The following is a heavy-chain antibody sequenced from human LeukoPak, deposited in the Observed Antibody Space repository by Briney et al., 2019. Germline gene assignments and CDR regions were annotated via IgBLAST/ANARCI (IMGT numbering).Heavy chain of an antibody. J-gene: IGHJ6*02. V-gene: IGHV1-69*13. CDR2: IIPIFGTA. Sequence: ASVKVSCKASGNSISNYAVSWVRQAPGQGFEWMGGIIPIFGTADYAQKFQGRVTITADQSTSATYMALSSLKSEDTATYYCTTRACHAGGCSSSFYYYYGLHFWGQGTTVSVSS. CDR1: GNSISNYA. CDR3: TTRACHAGGCSSSFYYYYGLHF. D-gene: IGHD3-16*01.